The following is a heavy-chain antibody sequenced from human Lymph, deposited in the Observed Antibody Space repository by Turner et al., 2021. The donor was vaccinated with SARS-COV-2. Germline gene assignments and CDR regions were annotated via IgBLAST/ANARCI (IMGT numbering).Heavy chain of an antibody. CDR3: ARGAAGEWYFDL. Sequence: QVQLVESGGGVVQPGRSLRLSGAASGFTFSSYGMYWVRQAPGKGLEWVAVIWYDGSNKYYADSVKGRFTISRDNSKNTLYLQMNSLRAEDTAVYYCARGAAGEWYFDLWGRGTLVTVSS. CDR2: IWYDGSNK. CDR1: GFTFSSYG. J-gene: IGHJ2*01. D-gene: IGHD1-26*01. V-gene: IGHV3-33*01.